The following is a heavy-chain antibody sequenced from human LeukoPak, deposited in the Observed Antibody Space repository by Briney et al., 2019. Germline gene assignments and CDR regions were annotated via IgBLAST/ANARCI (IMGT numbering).Heavy chain of an antibody. J-gene: IGHJ4*02. D-gene: IGHD3-22*01. V-gene: IGHV3-43*01. Sequence: GRSLRLSCVASGFTFEDYTMHWVRQAPGKTLEWVSLVNWHGTAYYTDSVKGRFTISRDNSKNSLFLQMENLRSEDTAFYYCVKDLSYESSGSVLEYWGQGTLVTVSS. CDR1: GFTFEDYT. CDR2: VNWHGTA. CDR3: VKDLSYESSGSVLEY.